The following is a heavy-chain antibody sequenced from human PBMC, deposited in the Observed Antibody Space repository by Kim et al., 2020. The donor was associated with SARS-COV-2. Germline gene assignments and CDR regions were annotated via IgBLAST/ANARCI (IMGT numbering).Heavy chain of an antibody. D-gene: IGHD6-19*01. J-gene: IGHJ4*02. Sequence: GGSLRLSCAASGFTVSSNYMSWVRQAPGKGLEWVSVIYSGGSTYYADSVKGRFTISRHNSKNTLYLQMNSLRAEDTAVYYCARGQYSSGWYGPPFDYWGQGTLVTVSS. CDR1: GFTVSSNY. CDR2: IYSGGST. V-gene: IGHV3-53*04. CDR3: ARGQYSSGWYGPPFDY.